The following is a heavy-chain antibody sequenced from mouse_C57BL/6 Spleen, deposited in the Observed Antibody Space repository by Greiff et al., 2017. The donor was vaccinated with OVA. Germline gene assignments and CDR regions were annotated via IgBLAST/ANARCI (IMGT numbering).Heavy chain of an antibody. Sequence: EVQLQQSGPVLVKPGASVKMSCKASGYTFTDYYMNWVKQSHGKSLEWIGVINPYNGGTSYNQKFKGKATLTVDKSSSTAYMELNSLTSEDSAVYYCARANDDYDGGNAMDYWGQGTSVTVSS. J-gene: IGHJ4*01. CDR1: GYTFTDYY. V-gene: IGHV1-19*01. D-gene: IGHD2-4*01. CDR3: ARANDDYDGGNAMDY. CDR2: INPYNGGT.